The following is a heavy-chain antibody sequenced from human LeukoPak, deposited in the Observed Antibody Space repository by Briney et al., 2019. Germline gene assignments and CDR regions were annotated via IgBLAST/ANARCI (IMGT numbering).Heavy chain of an antibody. Sequence: PGGSLRLSCAASGFTVSSNYMSWVRQAPGKGLEWVSVIYSGGSTYYADSMKGRFTISRDNSKNTLYLQMNSLRAEDTAVYYCARAALGAKVYWGQGTLVTVSS. CDR1: GFTVSSNY. V-gene: IGHV3-53*01. CDR3: ARAALGAKVY. CDR2: IYSGGST. D-gene: IGHD1-26*01. J-gene: IGHJ4*02.